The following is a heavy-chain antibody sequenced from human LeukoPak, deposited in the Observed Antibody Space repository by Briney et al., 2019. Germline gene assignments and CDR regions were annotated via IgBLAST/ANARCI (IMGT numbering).Heavy chain of an antibody. D-gene: IGHD5-24*01. CDR1: GYTFTSYA. V-gene: IGHV1-18*01. CDR2: ISAYNGNT. J-gene: IGHJ4*02. CDR3: ARGRDGYNYDYY. Sequence: ASVKVSCKASGYTFTSYAMNWVRQAPGQGLEWMGWISAYNGNTNYAQKLQGRVTMTTDTSTSTAYMELRSLRSDDTAVYYCARGRDGYNYDYYWGQGTLVTVSS.